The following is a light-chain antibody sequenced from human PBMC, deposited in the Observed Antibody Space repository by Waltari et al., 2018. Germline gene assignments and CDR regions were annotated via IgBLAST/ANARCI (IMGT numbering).Light chain of an antibody. J-gene: IGLJ2*01. CDR3: QAWDSSSAFV. V-gene: IGLV3-1*01. CDR1: KLGNKY. Sequence: SYELTQPPSVSVSPGQTATITCSGDKLGNKYVCWYQQRPGQSPVLVMYYNRYRPSGIPERFFGSNSGNTATLTSSGTQAMDEADYYCQAWDSSSAFVFGGGTKLTVL. CDR2: YNR.